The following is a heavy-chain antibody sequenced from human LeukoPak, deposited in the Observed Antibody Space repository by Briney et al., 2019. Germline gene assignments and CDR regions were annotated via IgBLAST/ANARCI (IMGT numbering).Heavy chain of an antibody. CDR1: GYTFTGSY. J-gene: IGHJ4*02. V-gene: IGHV1-2*02. CDR2: INPNTGAT. D-gene: IGHD2-2*01. CDR3: ARDSHHCSSTNCYDY. Sequence: ASVKVSCKASGYTFTGSYMHWVRQAPGQGLEWMGWINPNTGATNYAQKFKGRVTMTRETSISTTYMQLSRLRSDDTAVYYCARDSHHCSSTNCYDYWGQGAVVTVSS.